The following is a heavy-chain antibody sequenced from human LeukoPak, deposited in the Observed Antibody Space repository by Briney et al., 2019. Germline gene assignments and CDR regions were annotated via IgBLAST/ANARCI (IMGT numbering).Heavy chain of an antibody. V-gene: IGHV3-23*01. CDR2: LSASGGTT. J-gene: IGHJ5*02. D-gene: IGHD2-2*01. Sequence: TGGCLRLAFSASGPRFITYAIASGRQATGEGPGWVSALSASGGTTYYAESVKGRFTTSRDNSKNTLYLQMTSLRAEDTAVYYCTKLPREYCSSASWARWFYTWGKGILVTVSS. CDR3: TKLPREYCSSASWARWFYT. CDR1: GPRFITYA.